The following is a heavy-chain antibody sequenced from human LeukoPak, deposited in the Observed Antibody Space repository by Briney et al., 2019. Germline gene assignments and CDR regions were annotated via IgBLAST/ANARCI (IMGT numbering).Heavy chain of an antibody. V-gene: IGHV4-61*02. CDR1: GGSISSGSYY. CDR2: IYTSGST. Sequence: PSETPSLTCTVSGGSISSGSYYWSWSRQPAGKGLEWIGRIYTSGSTNYNPSLKSRVTISVDTSKNQFSLKLSSVTAADTAVYYCARIMYYYDSSGYYPPQYYFDYWGQGTLVTVSS. J-gene: IGHJ4*02. D-gene: IGHD3-22*01. CDR3: ARIMYYYDSSGYYPPQYYFDY.